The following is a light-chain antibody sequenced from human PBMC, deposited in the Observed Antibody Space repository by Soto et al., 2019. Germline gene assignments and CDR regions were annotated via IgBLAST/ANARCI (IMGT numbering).Light chain of an antibody. CDR1: SSNIGSNY. CDR2: GDD. Sequence: QSALTQPPSTSGTPGQRVTVSCSGSSSNIGSNYVYWYQQLPGTAPKLLIYGDDQRPSGVPDRFSGSKSGTSVSLAISGVRSEDEADYYCAAWDDSLNGWVFGGGTQLTVL. CDR3: AAWDDSLNGWV. V-gene: IGLV1-47*02. J-gene: IGLJ3*02.